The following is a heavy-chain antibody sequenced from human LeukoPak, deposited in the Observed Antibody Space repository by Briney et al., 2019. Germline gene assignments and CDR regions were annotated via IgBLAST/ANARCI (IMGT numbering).Heavy chain of an antibody. CDR2: IIPIFGTA. CDR1: GGTFSSYA. V-gene: IGHV1-69*05. J-gene: IGHJ3*02. Sequence: ASVKVSCKASGGTFSSYAISWVRQAPGQGLEWMGGIIPIFGTAYYAQKFQGRVTITTDESTSTAYMELSSLRSEDTAVYYCALGMKVVTAPADASDIWGQGTMVTVSS. D-gene: IGHD2-21*02. CDR3: ALGMKVVTAPADASDI.